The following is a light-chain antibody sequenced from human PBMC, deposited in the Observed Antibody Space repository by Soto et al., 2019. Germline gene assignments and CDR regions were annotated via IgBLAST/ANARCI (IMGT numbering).Light chain of an antibody. CDR3: QQLVGSPYT. CDR2: GAS. CDR1: QSVSSSY. V-gene: IGKV3-20*01. J-gene: IGKJ2*01. Sequence: EIVLTQSPGTLSLSPGERATLSCRASQSVSSSYLAWYQQKPGQAPRLLIYGASSRATGIPDRFSGSGSGTDFSLTISRLEPEDFAVYFCQQLVGSPYTFGQGTKLEIK.